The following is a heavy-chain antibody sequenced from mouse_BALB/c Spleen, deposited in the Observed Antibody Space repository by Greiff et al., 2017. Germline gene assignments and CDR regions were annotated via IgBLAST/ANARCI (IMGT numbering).Heavy chain of an antibody. V-gene: IGHV5-17*02. Sequence: EVMLVESGGGLVQPGGSRKLSCAASGFTFSSFGMHWVRQAPEKGLEWVAYISSGSSTIYYEDTVKGRFTIARDNPKNTLFLQMTSLRCEDTAMYYCASMSYWGQGTSVTVSS. CDR1: GFTFSSFG. CDR3: ASMSY. CDR2: ISSGSSTI. J-gene: IGHJ4*01.